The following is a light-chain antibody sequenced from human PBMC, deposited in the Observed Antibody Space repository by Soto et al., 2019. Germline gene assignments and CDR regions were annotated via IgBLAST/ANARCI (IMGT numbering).Light chain of an antibody. CDR3: QQYNNWPPWT. Sequence: EIVMTQSPATLSVSPGERATLSCRASQSVSSNLAWYQQKPGQAPRLLIYGASTRATGIPARCSGSGSGTEFTLTISSLQSEDFAVYYCQQYNNWPPWTFGQGTRLEI. CDR2: GAS. V-gene: IGKV3-15*01. J-gene: IGKJ5*01. CDR1: QSVSSN.